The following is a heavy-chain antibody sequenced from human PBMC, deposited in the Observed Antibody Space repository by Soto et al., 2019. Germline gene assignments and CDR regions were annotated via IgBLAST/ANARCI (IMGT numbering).Heavy chain of an antibody. D-gene: IGHD3-16*01. CDR1: GYIFVNYG. Sequence: QVQLVQSGDEVRKPGSSVKVSCKASGYIFVNYGIAWVRQAPGQGLEWMGWISPYSGNTNYASKVQGRLTMTTDTSTSTAYMDLGILTPDDTAVDYCSMVDNYVTPTPHDVWGQGTTVTVSS. J-gene: IGHJ6*02. V-gene: IGHV1-18*01. CDR3: SMVDNYVTPTPHDV. CDR2: ISPYSGNT.